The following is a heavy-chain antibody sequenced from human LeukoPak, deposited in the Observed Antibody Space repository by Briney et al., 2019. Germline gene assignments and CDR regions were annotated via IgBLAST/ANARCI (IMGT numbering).Heavy chain of an antibody. CDR3: ARGTDWNSPVGMDV. V-gene: IGHV1-8*02. J-gene: IGHJ6*02. D-gene: IGHD1-7*01. Sequence: ASVKVSCKASGYTFTGYYMHWVRQAPGQGLEWMGWMNPNSGNTGYAQKFQGRVTMTRNTSVSTAYMELSSLRSEDTAVYYCARGTDWNSPVGMDVWGQGTTVTVSS. CDR2: MNPNSGNT. CDR1: GYTFTGYY.